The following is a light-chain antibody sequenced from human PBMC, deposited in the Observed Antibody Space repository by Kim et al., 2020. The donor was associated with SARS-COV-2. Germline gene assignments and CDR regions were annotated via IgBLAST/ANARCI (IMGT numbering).Light chain of an antibody. CDR1: SLRSYY. CDR2: GKN. CDR3: NSRDSSGNHVL. J-gene: IGLJ2*01. V-gene: IGLV3-19*01. Sequence: AWVQTVRITCQGDSLRSYYASWYQQKPGQAPVLVIYGKNNRPSGIPDRFSGSSSGNTASLTITGAQAEDEADYYCNSRDSSGNHVLFGGGTQLTVL.